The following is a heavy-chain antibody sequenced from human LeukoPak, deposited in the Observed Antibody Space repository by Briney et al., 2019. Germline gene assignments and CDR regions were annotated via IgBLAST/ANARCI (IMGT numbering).Heavy chain of an antibody. CDR1: GFTFSDAW. CDR2: IYSGGGT. J-gene: IGHJ4*02. CDR3: ARGGYGGYDSDY. D-gene: IGHD5-12*01. Sequence: GGSLRLSCAASGFTFSDAWMTWVRQAPGKGLEWVSIIYSGGGTYYADSVEGRFTISRDNSKNTLYLEMNTPRAEDTAVYYCARGGYGGYDSDYWGQGTLVSVSS. V-gene: IGHV3-66*01.